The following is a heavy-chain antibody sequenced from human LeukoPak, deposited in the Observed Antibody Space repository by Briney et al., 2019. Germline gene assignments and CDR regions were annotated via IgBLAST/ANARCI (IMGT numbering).Heavy chain of an antibody. V-gene: IGHV4-59*08. CDR1: GGSISSYY. CDR2: IYYSGST. J-gene: IGHJ4*02. Sequence: SETLSLTCTVSGGSISSYYWSWIRQPPGKGLEWIGYIYYSGSTNYNPSLESRVTISADTSKNQFSLKLTSVTAADTAVYYCARYHGTFAIDYWGQGTLVTVSS. CDR3: ARYHGTFAIDY. D-gene: IGHD3-16*01.